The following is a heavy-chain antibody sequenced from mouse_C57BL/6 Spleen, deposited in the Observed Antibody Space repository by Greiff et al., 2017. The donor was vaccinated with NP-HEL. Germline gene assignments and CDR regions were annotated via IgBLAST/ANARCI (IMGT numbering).Heavy chain of an antibody. CDR2: IYPGSGST. J-gene: IGHJ2*01. D-gene: IGHD1-1*01. CDR3: ARSCVTTVESYFEG. V-gene: IGHV1-55*01. Sequence: QVQLQQPGAELVKPGASVKMSCKASGYTFTSYWITWVKQRPGQGLEWIGDIYPGSGSTNYNEKFKSKATLTVDTSSSTAYMQLSSLTSEASAVYDFARSCVTTVESYFEGWGKGTTVTVSS. CDR1: GYTFTSYW.